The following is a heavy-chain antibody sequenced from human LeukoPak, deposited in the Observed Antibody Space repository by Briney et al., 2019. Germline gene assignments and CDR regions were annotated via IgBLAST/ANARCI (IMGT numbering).Heavy chain of an antibody. J-gene: IGHJ5*02. CDR3: AHGTLYCSSTSCYYWFDP. D-gene: IGHD2-2*01. Sequence: SGPTLVNPTQTLTLTCTFSWFSLSTSGVCVGWIRQPPGKALERLALIYWDDDKRYSPSLKSRLTITKDTSKNQVVLTMTNMDPVDTATYYCAHGTLYCSSTSCYYWFDPWGQGTLVTVSS. CDR2: IYWDDDK. CDR1: WFSLSTSGVC. V-gene: IGHV2-5*02.